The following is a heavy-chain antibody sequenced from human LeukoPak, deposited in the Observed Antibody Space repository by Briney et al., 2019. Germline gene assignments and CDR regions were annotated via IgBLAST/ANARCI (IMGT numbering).Heavy chain of an antibody. CDR1: GFTFSSYS. J-gene: IGHJ6*02. V-gene: IGHV3-21*01. CDR3: ASPDRRDCSGGSCYSPPYYYYGMDV. Sequence: PGGSLRLSCAASGFTFSSYSMNWVRQAPGKGLEWVSSISSSSSYTYYADSVKGRFTISRDNAKNSLYLQMNSLRAEDTAVYYCASPDRRDCSGGSCYSPPYYYYGMDVWGQGTTVTVSS. D-gene: IGHD2-15*01. CDR2: ISSSSSYT.